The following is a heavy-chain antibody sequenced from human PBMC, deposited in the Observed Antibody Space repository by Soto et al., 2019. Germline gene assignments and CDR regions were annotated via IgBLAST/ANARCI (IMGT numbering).Heavy chain of an antibody. CDR1: GFTFDGYG. CDR3: ARRLDPLQYSDY. CDR2: ISFSGNTI. Sequence: QPGGSLRLSCAASGFTFDGYGMNWVRQAPGKRLEWVSFISFSGNTIYYADSVRGQFTISRDNAKSTLFLQLNSLRDDDTATYYCARRLDPLQYSDYWGRGTLVTVSS. V-gene: IGHV3-48*02. D-gene: IGHD5-18*01. J-gene: IGHJ4*02.